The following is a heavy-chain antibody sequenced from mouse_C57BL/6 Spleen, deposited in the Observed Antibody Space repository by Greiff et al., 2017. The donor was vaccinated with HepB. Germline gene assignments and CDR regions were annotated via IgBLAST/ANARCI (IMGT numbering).Heavy chain of an antibody. CDR3: ASPYYGSSSHWYFDV. D-gene: IGHD1-1*01. V-gene: IGHV1-64*01. Sequence: QVQLKQPGAELVKPGASVKLSCKASGYTFTSYWMHWVKQRPGQGLEWIGMIHPNSGSTNYNEKFKSKATLTVDKSSSTAYMQLSSLTSEDSAVYYCASPYYGSSSHWYFDVWGTGTTVTVSS. CDR1: GYTFTSYW. CDR2: IHPNSGST. J-gene: IGHJ1*03.